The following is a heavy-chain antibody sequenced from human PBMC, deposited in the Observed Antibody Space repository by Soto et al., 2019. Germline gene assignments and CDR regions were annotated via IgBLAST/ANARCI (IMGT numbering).Heavy chain of an antibody. CDR2: ISTDDGYT. J-gene: IGHJ4*02. D-gene: IGHD5-12*01. Sequence: VKVSCKASGYTFSNYAISWVRQAPGQGLEWMGWISTDDGYTNYARDRVTMTKDPSTNTAYMELRSLRSDDTAIYYCARDRLHSGYDGDYWGQGTLVTVSS. CDR1: GYTFSNYA. CDR3: ARDRLHSGYDGDY. V-gene: IGHV1-18*01.